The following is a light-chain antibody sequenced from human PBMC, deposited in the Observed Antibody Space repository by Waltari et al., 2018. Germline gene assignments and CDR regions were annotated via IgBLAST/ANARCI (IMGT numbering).Light chain of an antibody. CDR3: QQYYSHPVT. V-gene: IGKV1-8*01. Sequence: AIRMTQSPSSLSASTGDRVTSTCRASQGISNFLAWYQQKPGKAPDLLIYGASTLQSGVPSRFTGSGSGTDFTLTISRLHSEDFATYYCQQYYSHPVTFGQGTRLEI. J-gene: IGKJ5*01. CDR2: GAS. CDR1: QGISNF.